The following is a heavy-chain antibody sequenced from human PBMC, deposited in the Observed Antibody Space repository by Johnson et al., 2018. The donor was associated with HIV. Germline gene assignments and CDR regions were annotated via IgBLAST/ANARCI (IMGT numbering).Heavy chain of an antibody. Sequence: QVQLVESGGGVVQPGRSLRLSCAASGFTFSSYAMHWVRQAPGKGLEWVAVISYDGSNKYYADSVNGRFTISRDNSKNTLYLQMNSLRAEDTAVYYCAKGRSSTPWEHSFDIWGQGTMVTVSS. CDR1: GFTFSSYA. J-gene: IGHJ3*02. CDR3: AKGRSSTPWEHSFDI. V-gene: IGHV3-30*04. CDR2: ISYDGSNK. D-gene: IGHD1/OR15-1a*01.